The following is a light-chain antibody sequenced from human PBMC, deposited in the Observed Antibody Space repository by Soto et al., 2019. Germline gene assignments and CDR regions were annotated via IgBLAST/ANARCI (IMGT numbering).Light chain of an antibody. CDR2: GAS. Sequence: EIVLTQSPGTLSLSPGEGATLSCRASQTISNTYLAWYQQKPGQAPRLLIYGASSRATGIPDRFSGSGSGTDLTLTISGLEPEYFAVYYCQSYGRTVFTFGPGTKVDIK. CDR3: QSYGRTVFT. J-gene: IGKJ3*01. CDR1: QTISNTY. V-gene: IGKV3-20*01.